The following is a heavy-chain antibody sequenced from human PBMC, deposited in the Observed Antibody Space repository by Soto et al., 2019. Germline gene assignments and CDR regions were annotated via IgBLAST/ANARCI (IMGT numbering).Heavy chain of an antibody. D-gene: IGHD5-18*01. CDR1: GFTFSSYG. Sequence: QVQLVESGGGVVQPGRSLRLSCAASGFTFSSYGMHWVRQAPGKGLEWVAVISYDGSNKYYADSVKGRFTISRDNSKNTLYMQMNSLRAEDTAVYYCAKDRGRGFSYGLVHYYYGMDVWGQGTTVTVSS. V-gene: IGHV3-30*18. CDR3: AKDRGRGFSYGLVHYYYGMDV. J-gene: IGHJ6*02. CDR2: ISYDGSNK.